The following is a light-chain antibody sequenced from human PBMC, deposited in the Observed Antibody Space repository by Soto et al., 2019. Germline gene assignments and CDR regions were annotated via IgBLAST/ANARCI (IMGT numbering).Light chain of an antibody. J-gene: IGLJ2*01. V-gene: IGLV4-69*01. CDR2: LNSDGSH. CDR3: QTWGTGIQV. CDR1: SGHSSYA. Sequence: QLVLTQSPSASASLGASVNLTCTLSSGHSSYAIAWHQQQPEKGPRYLMKLNSDGSHSKGAGIPDRFSGSSSGAERYLTISSLQSEDEADYYCQTWGTGIQVFGGGTQLTVL.